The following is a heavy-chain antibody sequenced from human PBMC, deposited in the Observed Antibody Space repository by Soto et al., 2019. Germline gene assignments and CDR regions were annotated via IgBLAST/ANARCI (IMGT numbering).Heavy chain of an antibody. D-gene: IGHD3-22*01. J-gene: IGHJ4*02. CDR2: IYTSGST. Sequence: SETLSLTCTVSGGSISSYYWSWIRQPAGKGLEWIGRIYTSGSTNYNPYLKSRVTMSVDTSKNQFSLKLSSVTAADTAVYYCARDPDSSGYYGIDDYWGQGTLVTVSS. CDR1: GGSISSYY. V-gene: IGHV4-4*07. CDR3: ARDPDSSGYYGIDDY.